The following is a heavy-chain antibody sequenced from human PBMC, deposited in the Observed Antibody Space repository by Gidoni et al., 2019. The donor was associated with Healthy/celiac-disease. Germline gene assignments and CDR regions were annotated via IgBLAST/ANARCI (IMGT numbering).Heavy chain of an antibody. CDR3: AKEWEWEPSWYFDL. V-gene: IGHV3-23*01. D-gene: IGHD1-26*01. J-gene: IGHJ2*01. Sequence: EVQLLESGGGLVPPGGSLRLSFAASGSTFRSYAMSWVRQAPGKGLEWVSAISGSGGSTYYADSVKGRFTISRDNSKNTLYLQMNSLRAEDTAVYYCAKEWEWEPSWYFDLWGRGTLVTVSS. CDR1: GSTFRSYA. CDR2: ISGSGGST.